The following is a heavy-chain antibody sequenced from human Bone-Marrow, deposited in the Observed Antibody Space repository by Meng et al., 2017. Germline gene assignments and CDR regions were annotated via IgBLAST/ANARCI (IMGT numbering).Heavy chain of an antibody. CDR3: ARVNTMIVVAADAFDI. V-gene: IGHV3-23*01. D-gene: IGHD3-22*01. CDR2: ISEGGDAT. Sequence: GGSLRLSCAASGLTLSNYAMSWVRQAPGKGLEWVSIISEGGDATQYADSVKGRFTISRDISKNTLYLHMDSLRAEDTAVYYCARVNTMIVVAADAFDIWGQGTMVTVSS. J-gene: IGHJ3*02. CDR1: GLTLSNYA.